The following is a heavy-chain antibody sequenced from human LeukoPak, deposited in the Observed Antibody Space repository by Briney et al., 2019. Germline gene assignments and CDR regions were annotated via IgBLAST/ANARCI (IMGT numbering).Heavy chain of an antibody. CDR1: GFTLRSHA. D-gene: IGHD2-21*01. CDR2: IYENGGTT. V-gene: IGHV3-23*01. CDR3: AKDFRIGYSAHFDY. Sequence: QTGGSLRLSCVGSGFTLRSHAMSWVRQAPEKGLEFVSGIYENGGTTYYADSVKGRFSISRDNSKNTLYLQMDSPRGEDTAVYYCAKDFRIGYSAHFDYWGQGALVTVSS. J-gene: IGHJ4*02.